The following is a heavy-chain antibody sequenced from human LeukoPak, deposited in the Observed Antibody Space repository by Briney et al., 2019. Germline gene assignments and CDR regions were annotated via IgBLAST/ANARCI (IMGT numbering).Heavy chain of an antibody. Sequence: SETLSLTCTVSGGSISSYYWSWIRQPPGKGLEWIGYIYYSGSTNYNPSLKSRVTMSVDTSKNQFSLKLSSVTAADTAVYYCAREPYSSSLRAYYYYYMDVWGKGTTVTISS. CDR3: AREPYSSSLRAYYYYYMDV. J-gene: IGHJ6*03. CDR1: GGSISSYY. CDR2: IYYSGST. D-gene: IGHD6-13*01. V-gene: IGHV4-59*12.